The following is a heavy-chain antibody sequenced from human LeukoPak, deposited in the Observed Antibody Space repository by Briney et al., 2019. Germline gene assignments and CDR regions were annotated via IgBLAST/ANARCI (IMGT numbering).Heavy chain of an antibody. Sequence: GGSLRLSCAASGFTFSTYWMHWVRQAPGKGLFWVSRMNSDGGSITYADSLKGRFTISRDNAENTLYLQMNSLRAEDTAVYYCAKGGDGYPYYFDYWGQGTLVTVSS. V-gene: IGHV3-74*01. D-gene: IGHD5-24*01. CDR2: MNSDGGSI. CDR3: AKGGDGYPYYFDY. J-gene: IGHJ4*02. CDR1: GFTFSTYW.